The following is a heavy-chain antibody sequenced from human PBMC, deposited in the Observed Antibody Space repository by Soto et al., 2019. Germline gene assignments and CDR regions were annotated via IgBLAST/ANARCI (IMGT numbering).Heavy chain of an antibody. D-gene: IGHD2-2*01. J-gene: IGHJ6*02. V-gene: IGHV3-30*18. CDR1: GFTFSSYG. Sequence: QVQLVESGGGVVQPGRSLRLSCAASGFTFSSYGMHWVRQAPGKGLEWVAVISYDGSNKYYADSVKGRFTISRDNSKNXLXLXXNSLRAEDTAVYYCAKDVTRLGYCSSTRCPEGMDVWGQGTTVTVSS. CDR3: AKDVTRLGYCSSTRCPEGMDV. CDR2: ISYDGSNK.